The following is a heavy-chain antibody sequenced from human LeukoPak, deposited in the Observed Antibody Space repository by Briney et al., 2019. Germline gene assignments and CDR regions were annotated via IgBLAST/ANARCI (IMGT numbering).Heavy chain of an antibody. D-gene: IGHD1-26*01. Sequence: GGSLRLSCAAYGFTFSGSAMHWVRQAYGKGLEWVGCIRSKANSYATSYAASVKGRFTISRDDSKNTAYLQMNSLKTEDTAVYYCTRHPIVGANHFDYWGQGTLVTVSS. CDR1: GFTFSGSA. CDR3: TRHPIVGANHFDY. V-gene: IGHV3-73*01. CDR2: IRSKANSYAT. J-gene: IGHJ4*02.